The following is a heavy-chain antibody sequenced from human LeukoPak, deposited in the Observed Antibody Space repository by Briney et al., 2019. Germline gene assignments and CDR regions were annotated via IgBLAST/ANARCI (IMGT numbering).Heavy chain of an antibody. D-gene: IGHD3-22*01. CDR2: IIPILGIA. CDR1: GGTFSSYA. CDR3: ARTEGMIVGGTFDY. V-gene: IGHV1-69*04. J-gene: IGHJ4*02. Sequence: SVKVSCKASGGTFSSYAISWVRQAPGQGLEWMGRIIPILGIANYAQKFQGGVTITADKSTSTAYMELSSLRSEDTAVYYCARTEGMIVGGTFDYWGQGTLVTVSS.